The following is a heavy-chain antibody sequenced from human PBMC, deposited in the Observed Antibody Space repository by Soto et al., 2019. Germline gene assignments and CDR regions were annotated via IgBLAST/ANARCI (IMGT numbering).Heavy chain of an antibody. CDR3: ARTTCRAARPDYYDYGMDV. CDR2: LIPIFGTA. D-gene: IGHD6-6*01. CDR1: GGTFSSYA. J-gene: IGHJ6*04. Sequence: QVQLVQSGAEVKKPGSSVKVSCKASGGTFSSYAISWVRQAPGQGLEWMGGLIPIFGTANYAQKFQGRVTITADEYTSTAYMELSSLRSEDTAVYYCARTTCRAARPDYYDYGMDVWGKGTTVTFAS. V-gene: IGHV1-69*19.